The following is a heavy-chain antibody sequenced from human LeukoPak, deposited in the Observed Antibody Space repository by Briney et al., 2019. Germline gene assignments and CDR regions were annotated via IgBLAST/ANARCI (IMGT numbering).Heavy chain of an antibody. CDR1: GGSFSGYY. CDR2: IKHSGST. V-gene: IGHV4-34*01. J-gene: IGHJ6*03. D-gene: IGHD6-13*01. Sequence: SETLSLTCAVYGGSFSGYYWSWIRQPPGKGLEWIGEIKHSGSTNYNPSLKSRVTISVDTSKNQFSLKLRSVTAADTAVYYCARVDRPVYQITLSPPYSDYVDRWGKGTTVSISS. CDR3: ARVDRPVYQITLSPPYSDYVDR.